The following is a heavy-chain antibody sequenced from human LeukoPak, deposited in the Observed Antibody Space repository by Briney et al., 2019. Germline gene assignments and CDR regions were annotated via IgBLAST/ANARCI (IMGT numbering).Heavy chain of an antibody. V-gene: IGHV3-23*01. CDR3: ARALAGAGRLDY. CDR2: ISGSGGST. J-gene: IGHJ4*02. CDR1: GFTFSSYA. Sequence: GGSLRLSCAASGFTFSSYAMSWVRQAPGKGLEWFSAISGSGGSTYYADSVKGRFTISRDNSKNTLYLHINSLRAEDMAVYYCARALAGAGRLDYWGQGTLVTVSS. D-gene: IGHD6-19*01.